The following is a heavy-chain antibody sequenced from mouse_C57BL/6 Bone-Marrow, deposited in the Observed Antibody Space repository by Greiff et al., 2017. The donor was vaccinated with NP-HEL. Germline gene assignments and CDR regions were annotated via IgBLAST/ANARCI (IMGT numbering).Heavy chain of an antibody. Sequence: VHVKQSGPELVKPGASVKMSCKASGYTFTDYNMHWVKQSHGKSLEWIGYINPNNGGTSYNQKFKGKATLTVNKSSSTAYMELRSLTSEDSAVYYCARRGNYEWYFDVWGTGTTVTVSS. V-gene: IGHV1-22*01. CDR1: GYTFTDYN. CDR3: ARRGNYEWYFDV. J-gene: IGHJ1*03. D-gene: IGHD1-1*01. CDR2: INPNNGGT.